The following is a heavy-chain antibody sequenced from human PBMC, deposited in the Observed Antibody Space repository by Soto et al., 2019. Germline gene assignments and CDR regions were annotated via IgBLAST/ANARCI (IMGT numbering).Heavy chain of an antibody. Sequence: SLETLSLTRPVYGGSFRGYYWSWIRQPPGEGVEGTWEINRSGSTNYNPSLMGRVTISVDTSKSQFSRKLSSVTAADTAIYYCARGVSNYDFWSGYSHYYYYMDVWGKGTTVTVS. CDR3: ARGVSNYDFWSGYSHYYYYMDV. D-gene: IGHD3-3*01. CDR2: INRSGST. CDR1: GGSFRGYY. J-gene: IGHJ6*03. V-gene: IGHV4-34*01.